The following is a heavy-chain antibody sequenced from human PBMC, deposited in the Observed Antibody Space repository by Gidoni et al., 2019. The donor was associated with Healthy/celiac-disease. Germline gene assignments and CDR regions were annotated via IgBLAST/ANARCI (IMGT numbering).Heavy chain of an antibody. CDR3: ARSSGYDAVFFEYYYYGMDV. CDR2: INPNSGGT. J-gene: IGHJ6*02. CDR1: GYTFTGYY. Sequence: QVQLVQSGAEVKKPGASVKVSCKASGYTFTGYYMHWVRQAPGQGLEWMGWINPNSGGTNYAQKFQGRVTMTRDTSISTAYMELSRLRSDDTAVYYCARSSGYDAVFFEYYYYGMDVWGQGTTVTVSS. V-gene: IGHV1-2*02. D-gene: IGHD5-12*01.